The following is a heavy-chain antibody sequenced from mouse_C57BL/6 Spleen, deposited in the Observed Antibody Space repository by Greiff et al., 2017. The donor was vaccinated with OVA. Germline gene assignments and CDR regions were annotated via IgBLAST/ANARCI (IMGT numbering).Heavy chain of an antibody. D-gene: IGHD1-1*01. V-gene: IGHV1-50*01. CDR3: ASSLYYGSSNWYFDV. Sequence: QVQLQQPGAELVKPGASVKLSCKASGYTFTSYWMQWVKQRPGQGLEWIGEIDPSDSYTNYNQKFKGKATLTVDTSSSTAYMQLSSLTSEDSAVYYCASSLYYGSSNWYFDVWGTGTTVTVSS. CDR1: GYTFTSYW. J-gene: IGHJ1*03. CDR2: IDPSDSYT.